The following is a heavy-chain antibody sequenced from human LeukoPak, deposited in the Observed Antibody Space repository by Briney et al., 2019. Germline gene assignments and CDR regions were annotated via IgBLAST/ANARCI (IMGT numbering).Heavy chain of an antibody. D-gene: IGHD6-19*01. CDR2: IYTSGST. Sequence: SETLSLTCTVSGGSISSGSYYWSWIRQPAGKGLEWIGRIYTSGSTNYNPSLKSRVTISVDTSKNQFSLKLSSVTAADTAVYYCARDLYSSGWYGEKYYYYYMDVWGKGTTVTVSS. J-gene: IGHJ6*03. CDR3: ARDLYSSGWYGEKYYYYYMDV. V-gene: IGHV4-61*02. CDR1: GGSISSGSYY.